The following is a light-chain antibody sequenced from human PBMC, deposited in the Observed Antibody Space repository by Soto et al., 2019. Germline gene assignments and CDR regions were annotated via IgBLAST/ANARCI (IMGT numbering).Light chain of an antibody. J-gene: IGKJ1*01. CDR3: QHYSTWLWT. V-gene: IGKV3-15*01. CDR1: QSVSSN. Sequence: EIVMTQSPATLSVSPGERATLSCRASQSVSSNLAWYQQKPGQGPRLRIYGASTRATGIPARFSGSGSGTEFTLTISSLQSEDFAVYYCQHYSTWLWTFGQGNKVEIK. CDR2: GAS.